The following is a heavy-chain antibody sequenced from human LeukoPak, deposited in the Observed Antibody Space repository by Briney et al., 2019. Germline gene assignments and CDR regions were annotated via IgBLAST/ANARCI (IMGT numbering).Heavy chain of an antibody. J-gene: IGHJ4*02. Sequence: PSETLSLTCTVSGVSITNGIYCWTCIRQSQGKGLEWIVSVHEVGSTYYNLYRRSRVSMSIDTSKHQFSLRLNSVTASDTAVYYCARHAEYNSGWHFYLDHWGQGILVTVSS. V-gene: IGHV4-39*01. CDR3: ARHAEYNSGWHFYLDH. D-gene: IGHD6-19*01. CDR1: GVSITNGIYC. CDR2: VHEVGST.